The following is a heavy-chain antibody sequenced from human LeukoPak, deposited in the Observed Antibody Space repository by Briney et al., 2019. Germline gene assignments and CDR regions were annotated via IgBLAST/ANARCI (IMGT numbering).Heavy chain of an antibody. CDR2: IYSGGST. D-gene: IGHD3-10*01. CDR3: ARPTMVRGVTEYYFDY. CDR1: GFTVSSNY. V-gene: IGHV3-66*01. Sequence: PGGSLRLSCAASGFTVSSNYMSWVRKAPGKGLEWVSVIYSGGSTYYADSVKGRFTISRDNSKHTLYLQMNSLRAEDTAVYYCARPTMVRGVTEYYFDYWGQGTLVTVSS. J-gene: IGHJ4*02.